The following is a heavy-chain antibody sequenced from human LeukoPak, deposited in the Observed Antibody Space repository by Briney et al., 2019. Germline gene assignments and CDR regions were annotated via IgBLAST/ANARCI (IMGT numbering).Heavy chain of an antibody. J-gene: IGHJ4*02. Sequence: GESLKISCKGSGYSFTSYRIGWVRQMPGKGLEWMGIIYPGDSHTRYSPSFQGQVTISADKSISTAYLQWSSLQASDTAMYYCARQLTAASFDYWGQGTLVTVSS. CDR3: ARQLTAASFDY. CDR2: IYPGDSHT. V-gene: IGHV5-51*01. D-gene: IGHD6-13*01. CDR1: GYSFTSYR.